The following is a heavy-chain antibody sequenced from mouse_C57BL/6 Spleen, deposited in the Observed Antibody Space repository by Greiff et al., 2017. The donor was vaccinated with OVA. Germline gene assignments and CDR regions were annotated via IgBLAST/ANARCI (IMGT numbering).Heavy chain of an antibody. CDR1: GYAFSSSW. CDR3: ARHDYDERDY. J-gene: IGHJ2*01. D-gene: IGHD2-4*01. CDR2: IYPGDGDT. V-gene: IGHV1-82*01. Sequence: VQLQQSGPELVKPGASVKISCKASGYAFSSSWMNWVKQRPGKGLEWIGRIYPGDGDTNYNGKFKGKATVTTDQSSSTAYMQHSSVTCEDSAVYFCARHDYDERDYWGKGTTLTVSS.